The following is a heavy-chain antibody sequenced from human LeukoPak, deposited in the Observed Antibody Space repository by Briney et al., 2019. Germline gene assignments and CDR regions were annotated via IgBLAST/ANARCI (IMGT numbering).Heavy chain of an antibody. Sequence: PGGSLRLSCATSGFTFNDYAMHWVRQAPGKGLEWFSGISSNSGSMFYADSVKGRFTISRDNGKNSLYLQMNSLRPEDTAMYYCAKDKRLRRGSDDILTARYHYDYYGMDVWGQGTTVTVSS. CDR3: AKDKRLRRGSDDILTARYHYDYYGMDV. J-gene: IGHJ6*02. CDR1: GFTFNDYA. CDR2: ISSNSGSM. V-gene: IGHV3-9*01. D-gene: IGHD3-9*01.